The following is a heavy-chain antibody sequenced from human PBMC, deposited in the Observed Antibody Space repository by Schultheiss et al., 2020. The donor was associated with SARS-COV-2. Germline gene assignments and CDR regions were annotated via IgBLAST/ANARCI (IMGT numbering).Heavy chain of an antibody. V-gene: IGHV4-38-2*01. CDR1: GYSITSGYH. D-gene: IGHD1-26*01. Sequence: SETLSLTCAVSGYSITSGYHWGWIRQPPGEGLEWIGYIYYSGSTNYNPSLKSRVTMSLDTSKNQFSLKLSSVTAADTAVYYCARPREGPYYYYGMDVWGQGTTVTVSS. J-gene: IGHJ6*02. CDR2: IYYSGST. CDR3: ARPREGPYYYYGMDV.